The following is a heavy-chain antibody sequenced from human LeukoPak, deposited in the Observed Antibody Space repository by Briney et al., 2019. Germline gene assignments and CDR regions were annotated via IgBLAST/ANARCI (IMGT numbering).Heavy chain of an antibody. Sequence: ASVKVSCKASGGTFSSYAISWVRQAPGQGLEWMRGIIPIFGTANYAQKFQGRLTITTDESTSTAYMELSSLRSEDTAVYYCAGHSSSWYTGTYNWFDPWGQGTLVTVSS. CDR3: AGHSSSWYTGTYNWFDP. V-gene: IGHV1-69*05. D-gene: IGHD6-13*01. J-gene: IGHJ5*02. CDR1: GGTFSSYA. CDR2: IIPIFGTA.